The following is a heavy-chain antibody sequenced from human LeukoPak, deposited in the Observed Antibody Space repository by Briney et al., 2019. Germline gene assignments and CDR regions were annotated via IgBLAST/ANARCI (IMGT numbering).Heavy chain of an antibody. V-gene: IGHV4-39*01. D-gene: IGHD4-11*01. CDR1: GGSISGSSYY. Sequence: SETLSLTCTVSGGSISGSSYYWGWIRQPPGKGLEWIGSIYYSGSTYYKPSLESRVTMSVDTSKNQFSLKLSSVTAADTAVYYCARPQRYSNYALDYWGQGTLVTVSS. CDR2: IYYSGST. CDR3: ARPQRYSNYALDY. J-gene: IGHJ4*02.